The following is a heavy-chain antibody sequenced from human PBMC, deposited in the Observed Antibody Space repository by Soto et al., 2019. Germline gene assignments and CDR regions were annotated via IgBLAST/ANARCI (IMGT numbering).Heavy chain of an antibody. CDR1: GGSISSGGYY. V-gene: IGHV4-31*03. CDR3: ARTGYCSGGSCPRGAYGMDV. Sequence: QVQLQESGPGLVKPSQTLSLTCTVSGGSISSGGYYWSWIRQHPGKGLEWIGYIYYSGSTYYNPSLQSRVTISVDTSKNQFSLKLSSVTAADTAVYYCARTGYCSGGSCPRGAYGMDVWGQGTTVTVSS. J-gene: IGHJ6*02. D-gene: IGHD2-15*01. CDR2: IYYSGST.